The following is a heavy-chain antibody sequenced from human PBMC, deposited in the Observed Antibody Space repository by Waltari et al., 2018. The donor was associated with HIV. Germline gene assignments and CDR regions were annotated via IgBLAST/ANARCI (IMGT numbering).Heavy chain of an antibody. J-gene: IGHJ4*02. CDR3: ARGSDSGSRIPDY. CDR2: IWYDGINT. V-gene: IGHV3-33*01. CDR1: GFSCRSHG. Sequence: QVQLVESGRGVGQPGRSLRRFWAASGFSCRSHGMHRVRQAPGKGPYWVAVIWYDGINTDYADSVKGRFTISRDNSRNTLYLQMNSLRAEDTAVYYCARGSDSGSRIPDYWGQGTLVTVSS. D-gene: IGHD1-26*01.